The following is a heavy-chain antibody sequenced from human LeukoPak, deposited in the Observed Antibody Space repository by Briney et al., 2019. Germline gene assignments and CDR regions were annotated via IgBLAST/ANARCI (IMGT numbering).Heavy chain of an antibody. J-gene: IGHJ6*02. V-gene: IGHV3-30-3*01. Sequence: PGGSLRLSCAASGFTFSSYAMHWVRQAPGKGLEWVAVISYDGSNKYYADSVKGRFTISRDNSKNTLYLQMNSLRAEDTAVYYCARGPIAAAGTTESYLYYYYYGMDVWGQGTTVTVSS. CDR1: GFTFSSYA. CDR2: ISYDGSNK. D-gene: IGHD6-13*01. CDR3: ARGPIAAAGTTESYLYYYYYGMDV.